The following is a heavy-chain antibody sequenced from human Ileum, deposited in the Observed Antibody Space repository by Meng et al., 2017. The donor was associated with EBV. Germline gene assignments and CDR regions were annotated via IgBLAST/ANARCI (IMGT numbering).Heavy chain of an antibody. CDR2: IYNSGST. CDR3: ARGQKGYFDL. CDR1: GGSISSSNYY. V-gene: IGHV4-30-4*01. Sequence: QVQVKESGPGPVKPSQTLSLTCTVSGGSISSSNYYWSWIRQPPGKGLEWSGHIYNSGSTYYNPSLKSRITISVDTSKNQFSLKLSSVTAADTAVYYCARGQKGYFDLWGRGTLVTVSS. J-gene: IGHJ2*01.